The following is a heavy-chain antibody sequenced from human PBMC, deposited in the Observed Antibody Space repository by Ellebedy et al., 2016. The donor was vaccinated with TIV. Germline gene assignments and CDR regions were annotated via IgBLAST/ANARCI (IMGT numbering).Heavy chain of an antibody. J-gene: IGHJ6*02. D-gene: IGHD3-10*01. CDR2: INAGNGNT. Sequence: ASVKVSXXASGYTFTSYAMHWVRQAPGQRLEWMGWINAGNGNTKYSQKFQGRVTITRDTSASTAYMELSSLRSEDTAVYYCARGGYYGSGYYYYYGMDVWGQGTTVTVSS. V-gene: IGHV1-3*01. CDR1: GYTFTSYA. CDR3: ARGGYYGSGYYYYYGMDV.